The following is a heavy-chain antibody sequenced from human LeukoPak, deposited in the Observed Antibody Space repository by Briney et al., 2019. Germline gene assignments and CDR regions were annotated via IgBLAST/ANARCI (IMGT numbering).Heavy chain of an antibody. D-gene: IGHD1-14*01. J-gene: IGHJ4*02. CDR3: ANPSGETSDY. CDR1: GFTVSSNY. Sequence: PGGSLRLSCAASGFTVSSNYMSWVRQAPGKGLEWVAVISYDGSNKYYADSVKGRFAISRDNSKNTLYLQMNSLRAEDTAVYYCANPSGETSDYWGQGTLVTVSS. V-gene: IGHV3-30*18. CDR2: ISYDGSNK.